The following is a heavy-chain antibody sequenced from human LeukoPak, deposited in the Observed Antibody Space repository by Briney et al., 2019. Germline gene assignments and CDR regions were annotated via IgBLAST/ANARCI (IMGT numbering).Heavy chain of an antibody. CDR3: ARHDSYMVDNWFDP. CDR1: GGPISSSTCY. CDR2: IYYSGST. D-gene: IGHD3-10*01. V-gene: IGHV4-39*01. Sequence: SETLSLTCTVSGGPISSSTCYWGWIRQPPGKGLEWIGSIYYSGSTYYNPSLKSRVTISIDTSKNQFSLKLSSVTAADTAVYYCARHDSYMVDNWFDPWGQGTLVTVSS. J-gene: IGHJ5*02.